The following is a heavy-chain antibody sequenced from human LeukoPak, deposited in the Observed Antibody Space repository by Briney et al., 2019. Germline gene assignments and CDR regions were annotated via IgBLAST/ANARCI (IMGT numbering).Heavy chain of an antibody. J-gene: IGHJ1*01. CDR2: INHSGST. V-gene: IGHV4-34*01. Sequence: SETLSLTCAVYGGSFSGYYWSWIRQPPGKGLEWIGEINHSGSTNYNPSLKSRATISVDTSKNQFSLKLSSVTAADTAVYYCARRRVAARFEYFQHWGQGTLVTVSS. CDR3: ARRRVAARFEYFQH. D-gene: IGHD6-6*01. CDR1: GGSFSGYY.